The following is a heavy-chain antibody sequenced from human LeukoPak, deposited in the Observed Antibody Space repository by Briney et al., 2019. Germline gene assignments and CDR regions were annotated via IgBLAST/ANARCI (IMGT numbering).Heavy chain of an antibody. CDR1: GFSFRSYA. CDR3: GRDLRHQLLYCLDY. CDR2: VSSDGSNK. Sequence: GRSLRLSCAASGFSFRSYAMHWVRQAPGKGLEWVAVVSSDGSNKYYADTVRGRFTISRDNSKNTVYLQMNSLRAEDTAVYYCGRDLRHQLLYCLDYWGQGTLVTVSP. V-gene: IGHV3-30*04. J-gene: IGHJ4*02. D-gene: IGHD2-2*02.